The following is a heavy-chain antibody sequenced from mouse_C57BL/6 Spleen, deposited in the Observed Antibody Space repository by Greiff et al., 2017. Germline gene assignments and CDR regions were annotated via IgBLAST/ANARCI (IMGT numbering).Heavy chain of an antibody. CDR1: GFTFSSYA. CDR3: TRTYGNYYARDY. Sequence: EVKVVESGEGLVKPGGSLKLSCAASGFTFSSYAMSWVRQTPEKRLEWVAYISSGGDYIYYADTVKGRFTISRDNARNTLYLQMSRLKSEDTAMYYCTRTYGNYYARDYGGQGASVTVAS. V-gene: IGHV5-9-1*02. D-gene: IGHD2-1*01. CDR2: ISSGGDYI. J-gene: IGHJ4*01.